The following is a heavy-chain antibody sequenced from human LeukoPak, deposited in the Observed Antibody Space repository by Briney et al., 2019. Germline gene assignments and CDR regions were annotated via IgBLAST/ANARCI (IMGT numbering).Heavy chain of an antibody. V-gene: IGHV3-48*03. CDR2: ISSSGSTI. J-gene: IGHJ4*02. D-gene: IGHD4-17*01. CDR3: ARDPDYGDYGFDY. Sequence: GGSLRLSCAASGFTFNSYEMNWVRQAPGKGLEWVSYISSSGSTIYYADSVKGRFTISRDNAKNSLYLQMNSLRAEDTAVYYCARDPDYGDYGFDYWGQGTLVTVSS. CDR1: GFTFNSYE.